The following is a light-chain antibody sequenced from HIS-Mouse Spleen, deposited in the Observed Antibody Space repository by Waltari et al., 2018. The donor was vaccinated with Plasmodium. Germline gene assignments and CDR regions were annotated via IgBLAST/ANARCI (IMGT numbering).Light chain of an antibody. CDR2: EDN. Sequence: NFMLTQPHSVSESPGKTVTISCTGSSGSIASNYVQWYQQRPGSAPTTVFYEDNQRPSGVPVRFSGSIDSSSNSASLTISGLKTEEEADYYCQSYDSSNVVFGGGTKLTVL. J-gene: IGLJ2*01. V-gene: IGLV6-57*02. CDR1: SGSIASNY. CDR3: QSYDSSNVV.